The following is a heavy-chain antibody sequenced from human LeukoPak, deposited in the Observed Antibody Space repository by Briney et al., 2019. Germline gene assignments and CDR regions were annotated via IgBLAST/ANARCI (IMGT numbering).Heavy chain of an antibody. CDR1: GYTFTSYG. V-gene: IGHV1-18*01. CDR2: ISAYNGNT. CDR3: ARDVSMVRGVTYVNY. D-gene: IGHD3-10*01. J-gene: IGHJ4*02. Sequence: ASVKVSCKASGYTFTSYGISWVRQAPGQGLEWMGWISAYNGNTNYAQELQGRVTMTTDTSTSTAYMELRSLRSDDTAVYYCARDVSMVRGVTYVNYWGQGTLVTVSS.